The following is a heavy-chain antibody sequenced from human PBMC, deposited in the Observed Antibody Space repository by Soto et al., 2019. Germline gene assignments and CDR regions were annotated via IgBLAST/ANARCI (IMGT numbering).Heavy chain of an antibody. Sequence: PGGSLRLSCAASGFTFSSYSMNWVRQSPGKGLEWVPSISSSSSYIYYADSVKGRFTISRDNAKNSLYLQMNSLRAEDTAVYYCARGVDFWSDTPARFDYWGQGTLVTVSS. D-gene: IGHD3-3*01. CDR1: GFTFSSYS. CDR3: ARGVDFWSDTPARFDY. CDR2: ISSSSSYI. V-gene: IGHV3-21*01. J-gene: IGHJ4*02.